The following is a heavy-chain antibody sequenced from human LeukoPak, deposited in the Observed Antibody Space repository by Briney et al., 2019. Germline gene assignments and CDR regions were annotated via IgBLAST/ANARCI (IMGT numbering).Heavy chain of an antibody. CDR3: AREMRGYDFWSGYYAYNWFDP. CDR1: GGSISSYY. Sequence: KPSETLSLTCTVSGGSISSYYWSWVRQPPGKGLEWIGYIYYSGSTNYNPSLKSRVTISVDTSKNQFSLKLSSVTAADTAVYYCAREMRGYDFWSGYYAYNWFDPWGQGTLVTVSS. J-gene: IGHJ5*02. D-gene: IGHD3-3*01. CDR2: IYYSGST. V-gene: IGHV4-59*01.